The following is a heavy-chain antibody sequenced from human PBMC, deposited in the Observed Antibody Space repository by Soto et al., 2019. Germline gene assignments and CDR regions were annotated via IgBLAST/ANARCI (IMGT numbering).Heavy chain of an antibody. CDR3: ARGCYCATTHREWWDFDL. Sequence: ASVKVSCKASGYNFITSGINWVRQAPGQGLEWMGWISTANGDRKYAQKFKGRVTMTSEVSRTTAYMELRNLRSDDTAVYFCARGCYCATTHREWWDFDLW. J-gene: IGHJ2*01. V-gene: IGHV1-18*01. CDR1: GYNFITSG. D-gene: IGHD2-15*01. CDR2: ISTANGDR.